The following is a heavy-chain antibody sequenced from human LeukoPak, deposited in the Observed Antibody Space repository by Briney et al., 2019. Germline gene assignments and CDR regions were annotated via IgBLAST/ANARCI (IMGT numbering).Heavy chain of an antibody. Sequence: GGSLRLSCAASGYTFTGYYMHWVRQAPGQGLEWMGWINPNSGGTNYAQKFQGRVTKTRDTSISTAYMELSRLRSDDAAVYYCARGWGGYGSGKDYWGQGTLVAVSS. D-gene: IGHD3-10*01. V-gene: IGHV1-2*02. CDR2: INPNSGGT. J-gene: IGHJ4*02. CDR1: GYTFTGYY. CDR3: ARGWGGYGSGKDY.